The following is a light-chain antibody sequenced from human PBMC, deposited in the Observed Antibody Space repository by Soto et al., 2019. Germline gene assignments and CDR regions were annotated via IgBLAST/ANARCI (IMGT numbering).Light chain of an antibody. CDR3: QQLKSYPIT. CDR1: LRISTY. CDR2: AAS. V-gene: IGKV1-27*01. J-gene: IGKJ5*01. Sequence: DIQMTQSPSSLSASVGDRVTITCRASLRISTYLAWYHQKPGKIPNLLIDAASTVQAGVPSRFSGSGSGTDFTLTISSLQPEDFATYYCQQLKSYPITFGQGTRLEIK.